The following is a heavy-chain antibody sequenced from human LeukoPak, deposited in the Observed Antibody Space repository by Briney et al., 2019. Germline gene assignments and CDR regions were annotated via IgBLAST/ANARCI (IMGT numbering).Heavy chain of an antibody. D-gene: IGHD3-22*01. CDR2: INPSGGST. Sequence: ASVKVSCKASGYTFTSYYMHWVRQAPRQGLEWMGIINPSGGSTSYAQKFQGRVTMTRDTSTSTVYMELSSLRSEDTAVYYCARDRSDSSGYYLYYFDYWGQGTLVTVSS. J-gene: IGHJ4*02. CDR3: ARDRSDSSGYYLYYFDY. CDR1: GYTFTSYY. V-gene: IGHV1-46*01.